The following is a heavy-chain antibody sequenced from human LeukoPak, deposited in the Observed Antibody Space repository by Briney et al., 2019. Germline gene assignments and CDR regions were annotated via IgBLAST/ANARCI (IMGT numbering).Heavy chain of an antibody. V-gene: IGHV1-2*06. D-gene: IGHD6-13*01. J-gene: IGHJ4*02. CDR3: AENSSSWYYY. CDR2: INPNSGGT. CDR1: GYTFTGYY. Sequence: ASVKVSCKASGYTFTGYYIHWVRQAPGQGLEWMGRINPNSGGTNYAQKFQGRVTMTRDTSISTAYMELSRLRSEDTAVYYCAENSSSWYYYWGQGTLVTVSS.